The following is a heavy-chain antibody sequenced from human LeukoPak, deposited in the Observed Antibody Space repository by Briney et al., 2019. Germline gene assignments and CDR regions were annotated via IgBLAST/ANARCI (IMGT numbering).Heavy chain of an antibody. V-gene: IGHV3-30*02. J-gene: IGHJ3*02. CDR2: IGSDGSNK. D-gene: IGHD2-15*01. CDR1: GFTFSTYG. CDR3: AKGRTVAKDAFAI. Sequence: GVSLRLSCAASGFTFSTYGMHWVRQAPGKGLEWVAFIGSDGSNKDYADSVKGRFTISRDNSKSTLFLQMNSLRPEDTAVYYCAKGRTVAKDAFAIWGQGTMVTVSS.